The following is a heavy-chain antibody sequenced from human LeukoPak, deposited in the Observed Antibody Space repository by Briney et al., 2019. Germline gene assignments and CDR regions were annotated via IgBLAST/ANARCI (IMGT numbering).Heavy chain of an antibody. V-gene: IGHV5-51*01. J-gene: IGHJ4*02. CDR3: ARHVTPNVLLWFGELS. CDR1: GYSFTSYW. CDR2: IYPGDSDT. D-gene: IGHD3-10*01. Sequence: GESLKISCKGSGYSFTSYWIGWVRQLPGKGLEWMGTIYPGDSDTRYSPSFQGQVTISADKSISTAYLQWSSLKASDTAMYYCARHVTPNVLLWFGELSWGQGTLVTVSS.